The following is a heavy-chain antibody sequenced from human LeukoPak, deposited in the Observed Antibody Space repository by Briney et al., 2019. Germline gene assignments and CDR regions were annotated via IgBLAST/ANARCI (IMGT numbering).Heavy chain of an antibody. D-gene: IGHD5-18*01. CDR2: INPNSGGT. Sequence: ASVKVSCKASGYTFTGYYMHWVRQAPGQGLEWMGWINPNSGGTNYAQKFQGRVTMTRDTSISTAYMELSRLRSDDTAVYYCARDGRDTAMVTSLDYWGQETLVTVSS. CDR3: ARDGRDTAMVTSLDY. CDR1: GYTFTGYY. V-gene: IGHV1-2*02. J-gene: IGHJ4*02.